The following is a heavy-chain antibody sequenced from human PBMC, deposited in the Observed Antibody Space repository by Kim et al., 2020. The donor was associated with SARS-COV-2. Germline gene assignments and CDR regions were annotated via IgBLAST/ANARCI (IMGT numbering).Heavy chain of an antibody. CDR3: VRDRMGGGFDM. V-gene: IGHV3-48*02. CDR1: GFTFSAYD. D-gene: IGHD3-16*01. Sequence: GGSLRLSCATSGFTFSAYDMNWVRQAPGKGLEWLSFITKSSTTIYYADSVEGRFTISRDNAKNSLFLQMNSLRDEDTALYYCVRDRMGGGFDMLGQGTMV. J-gene: IGHJ3*02. CDR2: ITKSSTTI.